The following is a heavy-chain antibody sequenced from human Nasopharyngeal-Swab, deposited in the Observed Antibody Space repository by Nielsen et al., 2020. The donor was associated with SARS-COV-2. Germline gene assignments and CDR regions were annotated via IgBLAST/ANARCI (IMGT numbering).Heavy chain of an antibody. CDR3: ARVTTPAYYYYMDV. CDR2: IYYSGST. J-gene: IGHJ6*03. CDR1: GFTFSSYS. D-gene: IGHD1-14*01. Sequence: ESLKISCAASGFTFSSYSMNWIRQPPGKGLEWIGYIYYSGSTNYNPSLKSRVTISVDTSKNQFSLKLSSATAADTAVYYCARVTTPAYYYYMDVWGKGTTVTVSS. V-gene: IGHV4-59*01.